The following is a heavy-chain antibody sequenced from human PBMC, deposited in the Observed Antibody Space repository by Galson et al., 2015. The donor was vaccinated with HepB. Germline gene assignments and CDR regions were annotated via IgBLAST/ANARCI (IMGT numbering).Heavy chain of an antibody. D-gene: IGHD3-10*01. Sequence: SVKVSCKASGYTFTSYDINWVRQATGQGPEWMGWMSPNSGKTGYAQKFQGRVTMTRNTSIRTAYMELSSLRSEDTAVYYCARVGKVTDNYYYYYMDVWGKGTTVTVSS. CDR3: ARVGKVTDNYYYYYMDV. CDR2: MSPNSGKT. V-gene: IGHV1-8*01. J-gene: IGHJ6*03. CDR1: GYTFTSYD.